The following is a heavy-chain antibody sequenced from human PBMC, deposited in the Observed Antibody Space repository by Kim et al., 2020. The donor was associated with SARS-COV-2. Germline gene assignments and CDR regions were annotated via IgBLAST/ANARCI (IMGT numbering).Heavy chain of an antibody. D-gene: IGHD3-10*01. CDR1: GYIFTSYA. J-gene: IGHJ6*02. V-gene: IGHV7-4-1*02. CDR2: INTNTGNP. Sequence: ASVKVSCKASGYIFTSYAMNWVRQAPGQGLEWMGWINTNTGNPTYAQDFTGRFVFSLDTSVSTAYLQISSLKADDTAVYYCARDQGTRVRRVTTYYYGMDDWGQGTTVTVSS. CDR3: ARDQGTRVRRVTTYYYGMDD.